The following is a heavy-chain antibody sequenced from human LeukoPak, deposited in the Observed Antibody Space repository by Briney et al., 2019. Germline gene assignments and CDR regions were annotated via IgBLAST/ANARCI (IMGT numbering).Heavy chain of an antibody. J-gene: IGHJ4*02. V-gene: IGHV1-18*01. D-gene: IGHD6-19*01. CDR2: ISAYNGNT. CDR1: GYTFTSYG. Sequence: ASVKVSCKASGYTFTSYGISWVRQAPGQGLEWMGWISAYNGNTNHAQKLQGRVTMTTDTSTSTAYMELRSLRSDDTAVYYCARKGAVAGTPKFDYWGQGTLVTVSS. CDR3: ARKGAVAGTPKFDY.